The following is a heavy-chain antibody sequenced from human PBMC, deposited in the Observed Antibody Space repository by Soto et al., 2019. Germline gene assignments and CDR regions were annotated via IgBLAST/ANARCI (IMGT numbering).Heavy chain of an antibody. CDR3: ARAGYCSGCSCYEDYYYYMDV. CDR2: MNPNSGNT. J-gene: IGHJ6*03. V-gene: IGHV1-8*01. CDR1: GYTFTSYD. Sequence: ASVKVSCKASGYTFTSYDINWVRQATGQGLEWMGWMNPNSGNTGYAQKFQGRVTMTRNTSISTAYMELSSLRSEDTAVYYCARAGYCSGCSCYEDYYYYMDVWGKGTTVTGSS. D-gene: IGHD2-15*01.